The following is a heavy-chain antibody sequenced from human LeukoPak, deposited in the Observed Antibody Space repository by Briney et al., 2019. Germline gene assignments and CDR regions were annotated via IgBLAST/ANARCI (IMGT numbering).Heavy chain of an antibody. CDR3: ARDRPGYDFWSGYAFDI. Sequence: ASVKVSCKASGGTFSSYAISWVRQAPGQALEWMGGIIPIFGTANYAQKFEGRVTITADESTSTAYMELSSLRSEDTAVYYCARDRPGYDFWSGYAFDIWGQGTMVTVSS. D-gene: IGHD3-3*01. J-gene: IGHJ3*02. CDR2: IIPIFGTA. V-gene: IGHV1-69*13. CDR1: GGTFSSYA.